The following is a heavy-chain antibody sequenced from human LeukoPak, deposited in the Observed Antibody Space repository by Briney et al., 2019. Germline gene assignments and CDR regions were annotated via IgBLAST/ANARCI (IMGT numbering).Heavy chain of an antibody. CDR2: VSSSGTT. J-gene: IGHJ6*03. CDR1: GYSISSDYY. V-gene: IGHV4-61*02. CDR3: ARGDYYYYMDV. Sequence: ASETLSLTCTVSGYSISSDYYWTWIRQPAGKGLEWIGRVSSSGTTNYNPYNPSLKSRVTISVDTSKNQFSLELSSVTAADTAVYYCARGDYYYYMDVWGTGTTVTVSS.